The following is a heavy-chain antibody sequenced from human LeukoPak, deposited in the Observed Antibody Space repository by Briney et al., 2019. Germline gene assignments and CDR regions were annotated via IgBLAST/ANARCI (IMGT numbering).Heavy chain of an antibody. Sequence: PGGSLRLSCAASGFTFSSYWMSWVRQAPGKGLEWVANIKQDGSEKYYVDSVKGRFTISRDNAKNSLYLQMNSLRAEDTAVYYCAIELNGYNHRGFDYWGQGTLVTVSS. CDR2: IKQDGSEK. J-gene: IGHJ4*02. D-gene: IGHD5-24*01. CDR1: GFTFSSYW. CDR3: AIELNGYNHRGFDY. V-gene: IGHV3-7*01.